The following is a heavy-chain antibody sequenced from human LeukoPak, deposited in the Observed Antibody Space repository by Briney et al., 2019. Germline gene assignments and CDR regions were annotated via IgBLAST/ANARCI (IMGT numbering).Heavy chain of an antibody. CDR1: GYSISSGYY. J-gene: IGHJ6*03. V-gene: IGHV4-38-2*01. CDR3: ARHRLDHDYYYYMDV. CDR2: IYQTGSI. D-gene: IGHD1-14*01. Sequence: SETLSLTCAVSGYSISSGYYWGWIRQPPGKGLEWIGSIYQTGSIHYNPSLKSRVTISIDTSKTLFSLKLSSVTAADTAVYFCARHRLDHDYYYYMDVWGKGTTVTVSS.